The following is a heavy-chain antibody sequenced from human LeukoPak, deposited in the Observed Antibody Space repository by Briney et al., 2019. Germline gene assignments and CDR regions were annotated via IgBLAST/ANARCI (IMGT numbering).Heavy chain of an antibody. D-gene: IGHD1-26*01. Sequence: ASVKVSCKASGYTFTGYYMHWVRQAPGQGLEWMGWINPNSGGTNYAQKFQGRVTMTRDTSISTAYMELSRLRSDETAVYYCARAMGHSGSYSVPDYWGQGTLVTVSS. CDR3: ARAMGHSGSYSVPDY. J-gene: IGHJ4*02. CDR2: INPNSGGT. CDR1: GYTFTGYY. V-gene: IGHV1-2*02.